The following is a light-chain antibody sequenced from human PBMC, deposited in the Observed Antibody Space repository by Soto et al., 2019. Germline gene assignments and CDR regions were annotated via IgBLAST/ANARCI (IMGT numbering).Light chain of an antibody. J-gene: IGLJ1*01. Sequence: QSALTQPASVSGSPGQSITISCTGTSGDIGSYNYVSWYQQHPGKAPKLMIYEVSNRPSGVSNRFSGSKSGNTASLTISGLQAEDEADYYCNSYASSGTLVFGTGTKVTVL. CDR3: NSYASSGTLV. CDR1: SGDIGSYNY. V-gene: IGLV2-14*01. CDR2: EVS.